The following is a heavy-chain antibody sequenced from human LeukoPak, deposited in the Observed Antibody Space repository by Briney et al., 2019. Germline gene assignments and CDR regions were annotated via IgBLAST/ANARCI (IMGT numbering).Heavy chain of an antibody. CDR1: GLSIGDNS. V-gene: IGHV3-43*01. D-gene: IGHD2-15*01. Sequence: GGSLRLSCAASGLSIGDNSMHWVRQAPGKGLEWVSLISWDEFTTYYSDSVKGRFTVSRDSSKNSLHLQMNSLRTEDTALYYCARGPNRWWVVSRNWGMDVWGQGTTVTVSS. CDR2: ISWDEFTT. CDR3: ARGPNRWWVVSRNWGMDV. J-gene: IGHJ6*02.